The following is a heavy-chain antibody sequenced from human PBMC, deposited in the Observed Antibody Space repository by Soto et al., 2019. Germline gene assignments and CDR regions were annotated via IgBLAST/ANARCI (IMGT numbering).Heavy chain of an antibody. CDR3: ARDRSDSSRADSFDI. CDR2: IYRGDAT. CDR1: GFSVSDNY. D-gene: IGHD6-6*01. J-gene: IGHJ3*02. V-gene: IGHV3-53*01. Sequence: GGSLRLSCAVSGFSVSDNYMSWVRQAPGKGLEWVSVIYRGDATHYADSVKGRFTISRDNSKNTVYLQMNNLRAEDTAVYYCARDRSDSSRADSFDIWGPGTMVTVSS.